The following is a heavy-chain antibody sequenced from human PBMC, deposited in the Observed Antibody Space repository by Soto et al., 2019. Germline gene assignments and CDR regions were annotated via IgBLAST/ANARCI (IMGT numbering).Heavy chain of an antibody. D-gene: IGHD6-19*01. CDR2: IHHSGST. CDR1: GGSITTNGYY. J-gene: IGHJ4*02. CDR3: ARNGYSNGWYHFDY. Sequence: SETLSLTCTVSGGSITTNGYYWGFIRQPPGKGLEWIGEIHHSGSTNYKSSLKSRVTISVDKSKNQFSLKLTSVTAADTAVYYCARNGYSNGWYHFDYWGQGILVTVSS. V-gene: IGHV4-39*07.